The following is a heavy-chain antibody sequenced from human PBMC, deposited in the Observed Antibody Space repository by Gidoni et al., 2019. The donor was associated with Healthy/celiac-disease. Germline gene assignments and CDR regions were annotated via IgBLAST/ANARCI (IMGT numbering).Heavy chain of an antibody. CDR1: GYTITSYD. CDR2: MNPNSGNT. J-gene: IGHJ5*02. V-gene: IGHV1-8*01. D-gene: IGHD3-3*01. Sequence: QVQLVQSGAEVKKPGASVKVSCKASGYTITSYDINWVRQATGQGLAWMGWMNPNSGNTGYAQKFQGRVTMTRNTSISTAYMELSSLRSEDTAVYYCASLSYYDFWSGYSPMGWFDPWGQGTLVTVSS. CDR3: ASLSYYDFWSGYSPMGWFDP.